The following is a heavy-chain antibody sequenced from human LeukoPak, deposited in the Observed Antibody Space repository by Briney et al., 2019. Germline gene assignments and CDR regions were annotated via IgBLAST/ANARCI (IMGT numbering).Heavy chain of an antibody. D-gene: IGHD3-22*01. CDR1: GYSFTSHY. J-gene: IGHJ4*02. V-gene: IGHV1-46*01. Sequence: ASVKVSCKASGYSFTSHYMHWVRQAPGQGLEWMGLINPSGSSTLYAQKFQGRVTMTRDMSTTTDYMELSSLRSEDTAVYYCARVDYYDSSGYSPWAFDYWGQGTLVTVSS. CDR2: INPSGSST. CDR3: ARVDYYDSSGYSPWAFDY.